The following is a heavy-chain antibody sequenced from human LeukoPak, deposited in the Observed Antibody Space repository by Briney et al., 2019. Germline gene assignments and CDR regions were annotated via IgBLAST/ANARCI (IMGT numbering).Heavy chain of an antibody. CDR3: ARGLDYYYYYGMDV. J-gene: IGHJ6*02. CDR2: IYYSEST. Sequence: PSETLSLTCTVSGGSISSSSYYWGWIRQPPGKGLEWIGSIYYSESTYYNPSLKSRVTISVDTSKNQFSLKLSSVTAADTAVYYCARGLDYYYYYGMDVWGQGTTVTVSS. V-gene: IGHV4-39*07. D-gene: IGHD2-21*01. CDR1: GGSISSSSYY.